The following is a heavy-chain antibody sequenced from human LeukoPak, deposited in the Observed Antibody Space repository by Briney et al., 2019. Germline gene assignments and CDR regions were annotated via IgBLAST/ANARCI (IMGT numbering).Heavy chain of an antibody. D-gene: IGHD3-3*01. CDR1: GFTFSNYD. Sequence: GGSLRLSCVASGFTFSNYDMHWVRQAPGKGLEWVASMRNDGSQIYHADSVKGRFTISRDNSKNTLYLQMNSLRVEDTAVYYCAKDIGRRIFGVAYDAFHIWGQGTMVTVSS. J-gene: IGHJ3*02. CDR2: MRNDGSQI. V-gene: IGHV3-30*02. CDR3: AKDIGRRIFGVAYDAFHI.